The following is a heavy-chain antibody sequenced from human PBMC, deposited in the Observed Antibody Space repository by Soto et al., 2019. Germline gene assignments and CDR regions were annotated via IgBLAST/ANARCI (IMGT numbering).Heavy chain of an antibody. Sequence: QAQLVESGGGVVQPGRSLRLSCAASGFAFSSYGMHWVRQAPGTGLEWVAVISYDGSLQHYADSVKGRFTISRDNSKNMVLLQRSSLRAEDTAGYYCGSDRGYGHASAPYSWGQGTLVSVSS. D-gene: IGHD5-18*01. V-gene: IGHV3-30*03. CDR2: ISYDGSLQ. J-gene: IGHJ4*02. CDR1: GFAFSSYG. CDR3: GSDRGYGHASAPYS.